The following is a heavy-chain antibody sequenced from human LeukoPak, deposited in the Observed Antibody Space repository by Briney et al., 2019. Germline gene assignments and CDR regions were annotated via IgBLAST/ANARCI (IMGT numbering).Heavy chain of an antibody. D-gene: IGHD5-12*01. V-gene: IGHV3-23*01. J-gene: IGHJ5*02. CDR2: IGGSGGTT. Sequence: PGGSLRLSCAASGFAFGSYAMGWVSQVPGKGLQWISGIGGSGGTTSYAESVKGRFTISRDNSKNMVYLHMDSLRVEDTAIYYCARRAYSGIDPHRLDQWGQGTLVSVSS. CDR1: GFAFGSYA. CDR3: ARRAYSGIDPHRLDQ.